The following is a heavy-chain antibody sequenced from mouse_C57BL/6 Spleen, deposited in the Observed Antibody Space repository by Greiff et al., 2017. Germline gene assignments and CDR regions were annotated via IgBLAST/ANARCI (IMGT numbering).Heavy chain of an antibody. CDR1: GYTFTDYY. D-gene: IGHD1-1*01. CDR3: ARSSYHYGSGYFDV. CDR2: INPYNGGT. V-gene: IGHV1-19*01. Sequence: VQLQQSGPVLVKPGASVKMSCKASGYTFTDYYMNWVKQSHGKSLEWIGVINPYNGGTSYNQKFKGKATLTVDKSSSTAYMELNSLTSEDSAVYYCARSSYHYGSGYFDVWGTGTTVTVSS. J-gene: IGHJ1*03.